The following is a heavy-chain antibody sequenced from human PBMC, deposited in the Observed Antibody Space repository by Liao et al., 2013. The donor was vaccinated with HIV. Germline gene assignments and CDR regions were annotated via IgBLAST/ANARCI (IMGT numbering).Heavy chain of an antibody. J-gene: IGHJ4*01. Sequence: QVQLQESGPGLVKPSQTLSLTCTVSGGSISSGSYYWSWIRQPAGKGLEWIGRIYTSGSTNYNPSLKSRVTISVDRSENQFSLELNSVTAADTAMYYCARDLIVATVRYYFDYWGHGTLVTVSS. V-gene: IGHV4-61*02. D-gene: IGHD5-12*01. CDR3: ARDLIVATVRYYFDY. CDR1: GGSISSGSYY. CDR2: IYTSGST.